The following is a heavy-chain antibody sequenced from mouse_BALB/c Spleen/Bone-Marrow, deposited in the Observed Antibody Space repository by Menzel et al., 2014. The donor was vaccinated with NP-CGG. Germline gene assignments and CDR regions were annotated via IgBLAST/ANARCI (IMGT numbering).Heavy chain of an antibody. CDR2: INSGRSNT. Sequence: EVKLVEPGGDLVKPGGSLKLSCAASGFTFSSYGMTWVRPTPDKRLEWVGIINSGRSNTYHLDSVKGRFTISRDNAKNTLYLQMTSLKSEDTAMYYCSRRGNCNVRRYFDFWGAGTTVTVSS. J-gene: IGHJ1*01. D-gene: IGHD4-1*01. V-gene: IGHV5-6*02. CDR3: SRRGNCNVRRYFDF. CDR1: GFTFSSYG.